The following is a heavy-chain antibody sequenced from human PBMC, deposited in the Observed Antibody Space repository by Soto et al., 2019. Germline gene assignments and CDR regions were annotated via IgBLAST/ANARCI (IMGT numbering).Heavy chain of an antibody. V-gene: IGHV3-15*07. J-gene: IGHJ4*02. CDR2: IKSRPEGGTT. CDR1: GFTFNCAW. Sequence: GESLKISCAASGFTFNCAWMNWGRQAPGKGLQWVGRIKSRPEGGTTDYAAPVKGRFTISRDNSKNTLYLQMNSLKAEDTAVYYCARDSVEFPPGYTSATAPFDYWGQGTLVTVSS. D-gene: IGHD2-15*01. CDR3: ARDSVEFPPGYTSATAPFDY.